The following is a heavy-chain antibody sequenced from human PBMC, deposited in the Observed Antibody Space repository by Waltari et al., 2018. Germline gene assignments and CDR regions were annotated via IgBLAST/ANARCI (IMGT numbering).Heavy chain of an antibody. CDR3: ARAGCSGGSCYRRYMDV. CDR2: IIPIFGTA. V-gene: IGHV1-69*13. Sequence: QVQLVQSGAEVKKPGSSVKVSCKASGGTFSSYAISWVRQAPGQGLEWMGRIIPIFGTANYAQKVQGRVTITADKSTSTAYMELSSLRSEDTAVYYCARAGCSGGSCYRRYMDVWGKGTTVTISS. CDR1: GGTFSSYA. J-gene: IGHJ6*03. D-gene: IGHD2-15*01.